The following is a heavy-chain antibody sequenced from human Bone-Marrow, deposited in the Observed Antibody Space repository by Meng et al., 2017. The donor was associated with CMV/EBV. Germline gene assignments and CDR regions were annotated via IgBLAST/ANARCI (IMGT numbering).Heavy chain of an antibody. CDR3: AGGYCSSTSCNHYKFDY. Sequence: GGSLRLSCAVSGVSFSSYWRSWVRQAPGKGLEWVANIKQDGSEKYYVDSVKGRVTISRDNAKNSLYLQMNSLRAEDTAVYYCAGGYCSSTSCNHYKFDYWGQGTLVTVSS. CDR2: IKQDGSEK. D-gene: IGHD2-2*01. V-gene: IGHV3-7*04. J-gene: IGHJ4*02. CDR1: GVSFSSYW.